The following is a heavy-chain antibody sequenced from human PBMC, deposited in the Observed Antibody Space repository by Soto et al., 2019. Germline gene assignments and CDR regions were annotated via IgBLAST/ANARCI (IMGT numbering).Heavy chain of an antibody. Sequence: GGSLRLSCAASGFTFSSYAMSWVRQAPGKGLEWVSAISGSGGSTYYADSVKGRFTISRDNSKNTLYLQMNSLRAEDTAVYYCAKWYYDFWSGYYDYWGQGTLVTVSS. J-gene: IGHJ4*02. CDR2: ISGSGGST. CDR3: AKWYYDFWSGYYDY. CDR1: GFTFSSYA. V-gene: IGHV3-23*01. D-gene: IGHD3-3*01.